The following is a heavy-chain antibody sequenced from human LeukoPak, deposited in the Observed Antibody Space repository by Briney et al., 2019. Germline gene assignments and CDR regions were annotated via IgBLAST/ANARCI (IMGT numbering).Heavy chain of an antibody. CDR3: ARDQNRDTAMVTGTDDY. CDR2: ISPSGGST. V-gene: IGHV1-46*01. D-gene: IGHD5-18*01. Sequence: ASVKVSCKASGCTFTSYYMHWVRQAPGQGLEWMGRISPSGGSTSYAQKFQGRVTMTRDTSTSTVYMELSSLRSEDTAVYCCARDQNRDTAMVTGTDDYWGQGTLVTVSS. CDR1: GCTFTSYY. J-gene: IGHJ4*02.